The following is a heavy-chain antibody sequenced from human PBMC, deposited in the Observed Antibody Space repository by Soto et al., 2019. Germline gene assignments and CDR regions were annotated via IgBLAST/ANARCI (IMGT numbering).Heavy chain of an antibody. CDR3: AKEPGGGSGTPWVRGYYFDY. V-gene: IGHV3-30*18. CDR1: GFTFSNYG. D-gene: IGHD3-10*01. Sequence: GGSLRLSCAASGFTFSNYGMHWVRQAPGKGLEWVAVLSFDGTNEYYADSVKGRFTISRDNSKNTLFLQMNSLRAEDTAVYYCAKEPGGGSGTPWVRGYYFDYWGQGALVTVSS. J-gene: IGHJ4*02. CDR2: LSFDGTNE.